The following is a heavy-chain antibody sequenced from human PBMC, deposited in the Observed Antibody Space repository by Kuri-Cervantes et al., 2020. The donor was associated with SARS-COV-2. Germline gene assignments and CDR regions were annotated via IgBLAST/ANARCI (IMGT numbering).Heavy chain of an antibody. Sequence: SETLSLTCTVSGGSITSRNSYWGWIRQSPGKGLDWIGNIHYSGTIDYNPSLKSRVTMSLDASRNQVSLNLIPVTAADTALYYCARRVRDLRRIDAFDIWGQGTMVTVSS. CDR3: ARRVRDLRRIDAFDI. V-gene: IGHV4-39*01. CDR2: IHYSGTI. J-gene: IGHJ3*02. CDR1: GGSITSRNSY. D-gene: IGHD1-1*01.